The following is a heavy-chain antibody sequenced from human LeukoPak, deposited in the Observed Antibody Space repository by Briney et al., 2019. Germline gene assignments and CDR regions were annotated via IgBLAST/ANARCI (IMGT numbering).Heavy chain of an antibody. CDR2: IYHSGST. V-gene: IGHV4-38-2*01. CDR3: ARLEYSSGWYFDY. J-gene: IGHJ4*02. CDR1: GYSISSGYY. Sequence: KPSETLSLTCAVSGYSISSGYYWGWIRQPPGKGLEWIGSIYHSGSTYYNPSLKSRVTISVDTSKNQFSLKLSSVTAADTAVYYCARLEYSSGWYFDYWGQGTLVTVSS. D-gene: IGHD6-19*01.